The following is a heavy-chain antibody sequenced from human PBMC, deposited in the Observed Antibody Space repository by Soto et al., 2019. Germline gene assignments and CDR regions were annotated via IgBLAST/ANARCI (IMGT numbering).Heavy chain of an antibody. J-gene: IGHJ6*01. D-gene: IGHD1-1*01. V-gene: IGHV3-33*01. Sequence: PGGSLRLSCGASGFIFSEYGMHWVRQAPGKGLEWVAVIYYDGSNEHHSESVRGRFTISRDNSKNMLYLEMNSLRAEDTAIYYCARWWNDEEWVETMDVWGQGTTVTVSS. CDR3: ARWWNDEEWVETMDV. CDR1: GFIFSEYG. CDR2: IYYDGSNE.